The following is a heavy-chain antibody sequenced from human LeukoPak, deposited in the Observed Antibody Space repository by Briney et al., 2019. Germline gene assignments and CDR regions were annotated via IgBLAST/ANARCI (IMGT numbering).Heavy chain of an antibody. V-gene: IGHV5-51*01. J-gene: IGHJ4*02. D-gene: IGHD1-26*01. CDR2: IYPGDSDT. CDR1: GYSSTTYW. CDR3: ASTPRYSGSYGSSFDY. Sequence: GESLKISCKGSGYSSTTYWIGWVRQMPGKGLEWMGIIYPGDSDTRYSPSFQGQVTISADKSISTAYLQWSSLEASDTAMYYCASTPRYSGSYGSSFDYWGQGTLVTVSS.